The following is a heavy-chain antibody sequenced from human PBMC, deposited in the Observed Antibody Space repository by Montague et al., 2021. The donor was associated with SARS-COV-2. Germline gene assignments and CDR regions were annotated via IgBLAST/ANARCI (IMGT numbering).Heavy chain of an antibody. CDR3: ARDAYDFGPGRANHGAFDP. D-gene: IGHD3-10*01. CDR2: IYANGNF. J-gene: IGHJ5*01. Sequence: SETLSLTCSVSGDSITPYGDSIGGYFWSWIRQPAGKGLEWIGRIYANGNFNYNPSLNSRVSMSMDTSKQEFSMRLISVTAADTAVYYCARDAYDFGPGRANHGAFDPWGQGILVTVSS. CDR1: GDSITPYGDSIGGYF. V-gene: IGHV4-4*07.